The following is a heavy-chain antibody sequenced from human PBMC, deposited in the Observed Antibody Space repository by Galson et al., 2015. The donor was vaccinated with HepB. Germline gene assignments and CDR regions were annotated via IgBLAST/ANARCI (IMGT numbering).Heavy chain of an antibody. CDR1: GYTFSRFS. D-gene: IGHD5-24*01. J-gene: IGHJ4*02. CDR3: ARGGLATIGGPTFDY. CDR2: ISGYDVNV. Sequence: SVKVSCKASGYTFSRFSISWLRQAPGQGLEWMGWISGYDVNVRYAQKFQGRLTMTTDTSTSTAHLDLRSLGSDDSAVYYCARGGLATIGGPTFDYWGQGTLVTVSS. V-gene: IGHV1-18*01.